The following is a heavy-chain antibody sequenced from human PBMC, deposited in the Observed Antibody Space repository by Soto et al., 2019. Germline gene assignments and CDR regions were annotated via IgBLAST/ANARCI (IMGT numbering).Heavy chain of an antibody. V-gene: IGHV4-34*01. CDR3: ARHGSSGPDY. J-gene: IGHJ4*02. D-gene: IGHD6-19*01. Sequence: SETLSLTCAVYGGSFSGYSWTWIRQPPGKGLEWIGEINHSGTTNSNPSLKSRVTISVDTSKNQFSLKLSSLTAADTAVYYCARHGSSGPDYWGQGTLVTVSS. CDR1: GGSFSGYS. CDR2: INHSGTT.